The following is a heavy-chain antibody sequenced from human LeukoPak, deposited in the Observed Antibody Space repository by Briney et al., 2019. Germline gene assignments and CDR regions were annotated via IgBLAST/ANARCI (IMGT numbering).Heavy chain of an antibody. V-gene: IGHV1-8*01. CDR2: MNLNSGNT. J-gene: IGHJ6*03. Sequence: ASVKVSCTASGYTFTIYDINWVRQATGQGLEWMGWMNLNSGNTGYAQKFQGRVTMTRNTSRSTAYMELSSLRSEDTAVYYCARVVLGRYFDWFGYYYYYYMDVWGKGTTVTVSS. D-gene: IGHD3-9*01. CDR3: ARVVLGRYFDWFGYYYYYYMDV. CDR1: GYTFTIYD.